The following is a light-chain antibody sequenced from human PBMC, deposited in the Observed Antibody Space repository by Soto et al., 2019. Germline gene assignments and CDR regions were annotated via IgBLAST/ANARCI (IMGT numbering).Light chain of an antibody. V-gene: IGKV1-12*01. CDR2: IAS. CDR1: QDINSW. CDR3: QQSYSTRWT. Sequence: DIQMTQSPSSVSASVGDRVTITCRASQDINSWLTWYQQKPGKAPKVLIYIASRLQPGVPSRFSGRGSGTDFTLTISSLQPEDFATYYCQQSYSTRWTFGQGTKVDI. J-gene: IGKJ1*01.